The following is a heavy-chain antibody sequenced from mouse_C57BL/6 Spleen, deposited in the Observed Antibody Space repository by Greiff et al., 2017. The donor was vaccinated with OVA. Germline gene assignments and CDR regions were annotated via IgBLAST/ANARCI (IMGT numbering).Heavy chain of an antibody. CDR1: GYTFTSYD. J-gene: IGHJ2*01. CDR3: ARKHGSSYLYYFDY. Sequence: VQLQESGPELVKPGASVKLSCKASGYTFTSYDINWVKQRPGQGLEWIGWIYPRDGSTKYNEKFKGKATLTVDTSSSTAYMELHSLTSEDSAVYFCARKHGSSYLYYFDYWGQGTTLTVSS. D-gene: IGHD1-1*01. V-gene: IGHV1-85*01. CDR2: IYPRDGST.